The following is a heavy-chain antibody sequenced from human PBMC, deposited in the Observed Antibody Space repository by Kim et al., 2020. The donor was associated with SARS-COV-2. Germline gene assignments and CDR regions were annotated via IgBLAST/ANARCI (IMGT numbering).Heavy chain of an antibody. D-gene: IGHD3-3*01. J-gene: IGHJ5*02. Sequence: RVTISVDTSKNQFSLKLSSVTAADTAVYYCARDPIDFWSGYYWDGFWFDPWGQGTLVTVSS. V-gene: IGHV4-39*07. CDR3: ARDPIDFWSGYYWDGFWFDP.